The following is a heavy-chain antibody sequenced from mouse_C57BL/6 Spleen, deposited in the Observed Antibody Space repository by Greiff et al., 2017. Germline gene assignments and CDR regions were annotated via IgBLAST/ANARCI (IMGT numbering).Heavy chain of an antibody. Sequence: QVQLQQPGAELVRPGSSVKLSCKASGYTFTSYWMHWVKQRPIQGLEWIGNIDPSDSETHYNQKFKDKATLTVDKSSSTAYMQLSSLTSEDSAVYYCARSGQLWLQAMDYWGQGTSVTVSS. CDR2: IDPSDSET. J-gene: IGHJ4*01. V-gene: IGHV1-52*01. CDR3: ARSGQLWLQAMDY. CDR1: GYTFTSYW. D-gene: IGHD3-1*01.